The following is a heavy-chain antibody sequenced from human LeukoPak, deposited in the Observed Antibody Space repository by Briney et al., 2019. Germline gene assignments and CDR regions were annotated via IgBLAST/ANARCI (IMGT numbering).Heavy chain of an antibody. CDR2: ISYSGKS. V-gene: IGHV4-59*01. J-gene: IGHJ4*02. CDR1: GGPMSDYY. CDR3: VRVGRSLHWNPDF. D-gene: IGHD1-1*01. Sequence: PSETLSLTCTVSGGPMSDYYWGCIRQPPGKGLEWIGYISYSGKSNSNPSLKSRVTMSVDMSKNQFSLKLASVTAADTAVYYCVRVGRSLHWNPDFWGLGTLVTVSS.